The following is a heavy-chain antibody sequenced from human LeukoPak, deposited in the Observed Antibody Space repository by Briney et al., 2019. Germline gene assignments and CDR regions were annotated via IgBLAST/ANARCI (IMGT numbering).Heavy chain of an antibody. CDR2: FNWNGGGT. J-gene: IGHJ4*02. CDR1: GFPFDVFG. D-gene: IGHD6-19*01. Sequence: GGPLDFSCAASGFPFDVFGMGWFRQAPGKGLSWACGFNWNGGGTGYADSVKGRFTISRDNAKNSLYLQMNSLRAEDTALYHCARDRSSGNPAVAGISDYWGQGTLVTVSS. CDR3: ARDRSSGNPAVAGISDY. V-gene: IGHV3-20*01.